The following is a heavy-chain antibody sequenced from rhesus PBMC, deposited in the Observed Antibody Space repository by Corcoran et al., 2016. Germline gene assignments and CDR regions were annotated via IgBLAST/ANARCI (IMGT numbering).Heavy chain of an antibody. V-gene: IGHV4-169*02. CDR3: ARDGGIAAAGGVHDAFDF. CDR2: IYGSGSST. CDR1: GCSFSRSH. D-gene: IGHD6-25*01. Sequence: QLQLQESGPGPVKPSQTPSVTCAVSGCSFSRSHWSWTRKAPGKGLEWIGYIYGSGSSTNYNPSLKSRVTLSVDTSKNQLSLKLSSVTTADTAVYYCARDGGIAAAGGVHDAFDFWGQGLRVTVSS. J-gene: IGHJ3*01.